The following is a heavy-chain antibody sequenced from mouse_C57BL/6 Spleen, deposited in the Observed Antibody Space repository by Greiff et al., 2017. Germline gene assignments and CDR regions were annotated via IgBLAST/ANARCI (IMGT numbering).Heavy chain of an antibody. CDR1: GYIFTSYW. CDR3: ARSDYGNYYAMDY. V-gene: IGHV1-50*01. D-gene: IGHD2-1*01. CDR2: IAPSDSYT. Sequence: QVQLQQPGAELVKPGASVKLSCKASGYIFTSYWMQWVKQRPGQGLEWIGEIAPSDSYTNYNLKFKGKATLTVDTSSSTAYMQHSSLTSENSAVYYCARSDYGNYYAMDYWGQGTSDTVST. J-gene: IGHJ4*01.